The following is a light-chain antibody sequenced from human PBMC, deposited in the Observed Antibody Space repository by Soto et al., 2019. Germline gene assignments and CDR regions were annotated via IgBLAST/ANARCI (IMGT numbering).Light chain of an antibody. J-gene: IGLJ3*02. Sequence: QSALTQPASVSGSPGQSITISCTGTTSDVGGYDFVSWYQQYPGKAPKLMIYAVTNRPSGVSNRFSGSKSGNTASLTISGLQAEDEADYYCSSYTSSTTWVFGGGTKVTVL. V-gene: IGLV2-14*01. CDR2: AVT. CDR3: SSYTSSTTWV. CDR1: TSDVGGYDF.